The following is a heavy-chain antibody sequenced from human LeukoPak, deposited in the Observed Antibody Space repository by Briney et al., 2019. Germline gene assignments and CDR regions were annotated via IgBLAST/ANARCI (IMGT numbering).Heavy chain of an antibody. CDR1: GGSFSGYY. V-gene: IGHV4-34*01. CDR2: INHSGST. D-gene: IGHD5-24*01. CDR3: ARAEMATIKGGYFDI. J-gene: IGHJ3*02. Sequence: SETLSLTCAVYGGSFSGYYWSWIRQPPGKGLEWIGEINHSGSTNYTPSLKSRVTISVDTSKNQFSLKLSSVTAADTAVYYCARAEMATIKGGYFDIWGQGTMVTVSS.